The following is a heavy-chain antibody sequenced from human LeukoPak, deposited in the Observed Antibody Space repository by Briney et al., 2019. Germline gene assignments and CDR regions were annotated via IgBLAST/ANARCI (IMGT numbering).Heavy chain of an antibody. J-gene: IGHJ4*02. V-gene: IGHV3-23*01. CDR2: ICGDGSCT. D-gene: IGHD2/OR15-2a*01. Sequence: PGGSLRLSCAASGFAFSTFAMIWVRQAPGEGLEWVSAICGDGSCTFYSDSVKGRFTISRDNSKNTLYLQMNSLRAEDTAVYYCARLGSGCNSDHWCQGTLVTVSS. CDR3: ARLGSGCNSDH. CDR1: GFAFSTFA.